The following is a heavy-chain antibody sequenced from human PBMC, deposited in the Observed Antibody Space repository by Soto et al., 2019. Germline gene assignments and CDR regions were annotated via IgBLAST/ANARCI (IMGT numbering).Heavy chain of an antibody. CDR1: GYSISGGYY. J-gene: IGHJ4*02. Sequence: SETLSLTCAVSGYSISGGYYWGWIRQPPGKGLEWIGSIYHSGSTYYNPSLKSRVTISVDTSKNQFSLKLSSVTAADTAVYYCASSHSSGDYWGQGTLVTVSS. CDR3: ASSHSSGDY. D-gene: IGHD6-19*01. CDR2: IYHSGST. V-gene: IGHV4-38-2*01.